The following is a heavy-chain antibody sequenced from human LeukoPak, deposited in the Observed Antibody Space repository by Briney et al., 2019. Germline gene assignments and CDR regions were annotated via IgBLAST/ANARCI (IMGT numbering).Heavy chain of an antibody. Sequence: SETLSLTCVVSGGSLLPSFWTWVRQPPGKGLEWIGRIYSGGPTDYSPSLKSRLTISIDTSKNQFSLRLASVTGADTAVYYCGRRPAVDGPIDNWGQGILVAVSS. D-gene: IGHD3/OR15-3a*01. CDR1: GGSLLPSF. V-gene: IGHV4-59*01. CDR2: IYSGGPT. J-gene: IGHJ4*02. CDR3: GRRPAVDGPIDN.